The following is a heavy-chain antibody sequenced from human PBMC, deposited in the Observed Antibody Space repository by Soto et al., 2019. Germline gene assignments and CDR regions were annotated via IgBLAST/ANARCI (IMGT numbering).Heavy chain of an antibody. CDR2: MNPNSGNT. CDR3: ARVPRRVMKRLLLWFGSPVEVPFDY. J-gene: IGHJ4*02. Sequence: QVQLVQSGAEVKKPGASVKVSCKASGYTFTSYDINWVRQATGQGLEWMGWMNPNSGNTGYAQKFQCRVTMTRNTSISTAYMELSSLRSEDTAVYYCARVPRRVMKRLLLWFGSPVEVPFDYWGQGTLVTVSS. CDR1: GYTFTSYD. V-gene: IGHV1-8*01. D-gene: IGHD3-10*01.